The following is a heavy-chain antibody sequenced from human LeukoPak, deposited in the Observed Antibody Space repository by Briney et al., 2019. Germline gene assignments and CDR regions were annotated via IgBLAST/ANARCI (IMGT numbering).Heavy chain of an antibody. CDR3: AREDFYDSGSNDY. D-gene: IGHD3-22*01. CDR2: MNPNSGIT. CDR1: GYTFTSYD. J-gene: IGHJ4*02. Sequence: ASVKVSCKASGYTFTSYDINWVRQATGQGLEWMGRMNPNSGITAYAQKFQGRVTITRNTSISTAYMELSSLRSEDTAVYYCAREDFYDSGSNDYCRQGTLVNVFS. V-gene: IGHV1-8*01.